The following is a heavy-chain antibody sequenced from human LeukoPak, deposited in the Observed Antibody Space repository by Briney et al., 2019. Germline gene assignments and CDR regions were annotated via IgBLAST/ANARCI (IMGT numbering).Heavy chain of an antibody. Sequence: GGSLRLSCAASGFTFSRYWMHWVRQAPGKGLVWVSRINSDGSSTSYADSVKGRFTISRDNAKNTMYLQMNSLRAEDTAVYYCARSPYDCSGSSCYPDYFDYWGQGTLVTVSS. D-gene: IGHD2-15*01. V-gene: IGHV3-74*01. CDR2: INSDGSST. J-gene: IGHJ4*02. CDR3: ARSPYDCSGSSCYPDYFDY. CDR1: GFTFSRYW.